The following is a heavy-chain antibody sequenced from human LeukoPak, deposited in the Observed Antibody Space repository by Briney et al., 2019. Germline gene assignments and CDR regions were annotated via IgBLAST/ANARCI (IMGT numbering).Heavy chain of an antibody. CDR1: GGSISSYY. J-gene: IGHJ3*02. V-gene: IGHV4-59*08. D-gene: IGHD3-10*01. CDR3: ARHTYGSGKYAFDI. CDR2: IYYSGST. Sequence: PSETLSLPCTVSGGSISSYYWSWIRQPPGKGLEWIGYIYYSGSTNYNPSLKSRVTISVDTSKNQFSLKLSSVTAADTAVYYCARHTYGSGKYAFDIWGQGTMVTASS.